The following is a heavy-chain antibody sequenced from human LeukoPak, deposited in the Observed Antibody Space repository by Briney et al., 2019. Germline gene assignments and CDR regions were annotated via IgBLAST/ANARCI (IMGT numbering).Heavy chain of an antibody. J-gene: IGHJ6*03. CDR1: GGSFSNYY. CDR2: IDHNEYT. D-gene: IGHD1-1*01. Sequence: SETLSLTCAVYGGSFSNYYWSWIRQPPGKGLEWIGEIDHNEYTNYNPSLKSRVTISLDTSKNQFSLTLSSVTAADTAVYFCARHPGPGLSYYYLDVWGEGTSVTISS. CDR3: ARHPGPGLSYYYLDV. V-gene: IGHV4-34*01.